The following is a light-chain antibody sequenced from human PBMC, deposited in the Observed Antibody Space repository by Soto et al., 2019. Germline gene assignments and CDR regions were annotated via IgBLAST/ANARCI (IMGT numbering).Light chain of an antibody. CDR1: QSVSSSY. CDR2: GAS. J-gene: IGKJ1*01. CDR3: QQYGSSPWT. Sequence: EIVLTQSPVTLSLSPGERATRSCRASQSVSSSYLAWYQQKPGQAPRLLIYGASSRATGIPDRFSGSGSGTDFTLTISRLEPEDFAVYYCQQYGSSPWTFGQGNKVDIK. V-gene: IGKV3-20*01.